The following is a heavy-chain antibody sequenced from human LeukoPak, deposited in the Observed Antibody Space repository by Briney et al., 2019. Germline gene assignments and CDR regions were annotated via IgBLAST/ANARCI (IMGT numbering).Heavy chain of an antibody. Sequence: PGRSLRLSCAASGFTFSSYAMHWVRQAPGKGLEWVAVISYDGSNKYYADSVKGRFTISRDNSKNTLYLQMNSLRAEDTAVYYCARAYPIVVVISGSDYCGQGTLVTVSS. V-gene: IGHV3-30-3*01. CDR2: ISYDGSNK. CDR1: GFTFSSYA. J-gene: IGHJ4*02. D-gene: IGHD3-22*01. CDR3: ARAYPIVVVISGSDY.